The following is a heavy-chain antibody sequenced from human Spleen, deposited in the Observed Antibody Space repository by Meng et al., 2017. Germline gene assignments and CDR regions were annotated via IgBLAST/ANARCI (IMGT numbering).Heavy chain of an antibody. CDR3: ARDEDISAAGKLFGDY. V-gene: IGHV1-69*05. J-gene: IGHJ4*02. CDR2: INAVFGTT. Sequence: SVKVSCKALGGIFSNYVIGWVRQAPGQGLEWMGGINAVFGTTNYAQKFQGRVTMTRDTSISTAYMELSGLRSDDTAMYYCARDEDISAAGKLFGDYWGQGTLVTVSS. CDR1: GGIFSNYV. D-gene: IGHD6-13*01.